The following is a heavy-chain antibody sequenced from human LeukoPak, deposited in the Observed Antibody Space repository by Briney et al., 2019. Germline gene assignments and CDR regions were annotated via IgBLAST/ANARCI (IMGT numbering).Heavy chain of an antibody. CDR2: IKQDGSEK. V-gene: IGHV3-7*01. J-gene: IGHJ6*03. Sequence: GGSLRLSCAASGFTFSSYWMSWVRQAPGKGLEWVANIKQDGSEKYYVDSVKGRFTISRDNAKNSLYLQMNSLRAEDTAVYYCASHSSSWYHYYYYMDVWGKGTTVTVSS. CDR1: GFTFSSYW. D-gene: IGHD6-13*01. CDR3: ASHSSSWYHYYYYMDV.